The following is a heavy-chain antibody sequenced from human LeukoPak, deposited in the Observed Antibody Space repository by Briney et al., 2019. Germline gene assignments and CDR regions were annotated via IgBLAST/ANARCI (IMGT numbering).Heavy chain of an antibody. CDR3: TRMGIVLLWFGECDY. D-gene: IGHD3-10*01. CDR1: GFTFGDYA. Sequence: GRSLRLSCTASGFTFGDYAMSWVRQPPGKGLEWVGFIRSKAYGGTTEYAASVKGRFTISRDDSKSIAYLQMNSLKTEDTAVYHCTRMGIVLLWFGECDYWGQGTLVTVSS. J-gene: IGHJ4*02. V-gene: IGHV3-49*04. CDR2: IRSKAYGGTT.